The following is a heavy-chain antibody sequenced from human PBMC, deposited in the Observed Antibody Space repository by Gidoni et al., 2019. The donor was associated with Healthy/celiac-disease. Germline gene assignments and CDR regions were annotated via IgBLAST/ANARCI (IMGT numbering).Heavy chain of an antibody. CDR3: APPPWHNWFDP. Sequence: EVQLSESGGGVVQPGGSLRLSCAASGFTFDDYAMHWVRQAPGKGLEWVSLISGDGGSTYYADSVKGRFTISRDNSKNSLYLQMNSLRTEDTALYYCAPPPWHNWFDPWGQGTLVTVSS. CDR2: ISGDGGST. D-gene: IGHD5-12*01. V-gene: IGHV3-43*02. CDR1: GFTFDDYA. J-gene: IGHJ5*02.